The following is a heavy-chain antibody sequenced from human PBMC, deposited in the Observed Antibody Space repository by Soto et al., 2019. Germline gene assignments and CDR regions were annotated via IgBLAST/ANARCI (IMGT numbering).Heavy chain of an antibody. CDR2: IYYSGSS. CDR1: GGSISNADYY. CDR3: ARAIVVTVGGMDV. D-gene: IGHD5-12*01. Sequence: QVQLQESGPGLVKPSQTLSLTCTVSGGSISNADYYWSWVRQPPGKGLEWIGYIYYSGSSFFNPSLTSRVTMSKHTSKHHFSLRLTSVTAADTAVDYCARAIVVTVGGMDVWGRGTTFTVSS. V-gene: IGHV4-30-4*01. J-gene: IGHJ6*02.